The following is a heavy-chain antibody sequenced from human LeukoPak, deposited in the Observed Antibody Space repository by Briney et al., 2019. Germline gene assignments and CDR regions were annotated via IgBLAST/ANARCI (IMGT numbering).Heavy chain of an antibody. CDR2: ISGSGGST. Sequence: PGGSLRLSCAASGFTFSSYAMSWVRQAPGKGLERVSAISGSGGSTYYADSVKGRFTISRDNSKNTLYLQMNSLRAEDTAVYYCAKDRDYYDSSGYTNWFDPWGQGTLVTVSS. D-gene: IGHD3-22*01. CDR1: GFTFSSYA. J-gene: IGHJ5*02. CDR3: AKDRDYYDSSGYTNWFDP. V-gene: IGHV3-23*01.